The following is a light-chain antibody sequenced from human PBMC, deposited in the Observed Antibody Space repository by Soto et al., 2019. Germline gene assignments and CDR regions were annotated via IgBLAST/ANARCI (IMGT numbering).Light chain of an antibody. J-gene: IGLJ2*01. V-gene: IGLV1-51*01. Sequence: QSVLTQPPSVSAAPGQTVTISCSGGNSNIGKNYVSWYQQVPGTAPKLLVYDNSERPSGIPDRFSGSKSGTSGALGITGLQTGDEADYYCAAWDSSLRAVLFGGGTKLTVL. CDR1: NSNIGKNY. CDR3: AAWDSSLRAVL. CDR2: DNS.